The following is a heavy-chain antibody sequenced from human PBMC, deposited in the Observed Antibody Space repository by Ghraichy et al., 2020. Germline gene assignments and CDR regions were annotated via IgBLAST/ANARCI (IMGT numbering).Heavy chain of an antibody. CDR2: IYWDDDK. J-gene: IGHJ4*02. CDR3: AHSSGYWDYYDSSGYYYVPAYYFDY. CDR1: GFSLSTSGVG. V-gene: IGHV2-5*02. D-gene: IGHD3-22*01. Sequence: SGPTLVKPTQTLTLTCTFSGFSLSTSGVGVGWIRQPPGKALEWLALIYWDDDKRYSPSLKSRLTITKDTSKNQVVLTMTNMDPVDTATYYCAHSSGYWDYYDSSGYYYVPAYYFDYWGQGTLVTVSS.